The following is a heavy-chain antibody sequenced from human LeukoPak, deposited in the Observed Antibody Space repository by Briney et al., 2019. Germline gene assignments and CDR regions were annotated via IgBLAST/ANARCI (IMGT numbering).Heavy chain of an antibody. CDR1: GYTFTSYD. CDR3: ARGRRITIFGVVISSYYYMDV. J-gene: IGHJ6*03. CDR2: MNPNSGNT. V-gene: IGHV1-8*01. D-gene: IGHD3-3*01. Sequence: GASVKVSCKASGYTFTSYDINWVRQATGQGLEWMGWMNPNSGNTGYAQKFQGRVTMTRNTSISTAYMELSSLRSEDTAVYYCARGRRITIFGVVISSYYYMDVWGKGTTVTVSS.